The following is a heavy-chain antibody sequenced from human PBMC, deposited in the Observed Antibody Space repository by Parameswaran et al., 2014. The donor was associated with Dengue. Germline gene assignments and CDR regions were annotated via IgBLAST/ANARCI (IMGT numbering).Heavy chain of an antibody. J-gene: IGHJ6*02. CDR3: ARAGDSELLWFGELLSPYYYYYYGMDV. V-gene: IGHV3-21*01. Sequence: VRQMPGKGLEWVSSISSSSSYIYYADSVKGRFTISRDNAKNSLYLQMNSLRAEDTAVYYCARAGDSELLWFGELLSPYYYYYYGMDVWGQGTTVTVSS. D-gene: IGHD3-10*01. CDR2: ISSSSSYI.